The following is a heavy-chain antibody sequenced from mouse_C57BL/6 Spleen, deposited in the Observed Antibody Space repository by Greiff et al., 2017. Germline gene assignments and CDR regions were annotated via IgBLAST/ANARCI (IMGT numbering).Heavy chain of an antibody. D-gene: IGHD2-5*01. J-gene: IGHJ4*01. CDR1: GYTFTSYW. CDR3: ARGSNYYAMDY. Sequence: QVQLQQPGAELVRPGTSVKLSCKASGYTFTSYWMHWVKQRPGQGLEWIGVIDPSDSYTNYNQKFKGKATLTVDTSSLTAYMQLSSLTSEDSAVYYCARGSNYYAMDYWGQGTSVTVSS. V-gene: IGHV1-59*01. CDR2: IDPSDSYT.